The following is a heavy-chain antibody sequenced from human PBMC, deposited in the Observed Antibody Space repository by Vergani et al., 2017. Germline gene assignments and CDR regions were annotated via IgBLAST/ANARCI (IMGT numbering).Heavy chain of an antibody. D-gene: IGHD6-19*01. V-gene: IGHV4-30-2*02. J-gene: IGHJ4*02. CDR2: IYHSGST. Sequence: QLQLQESGSGLVKPSQTLSLTCAVSGGSISSGGYSWSWIRQPPGKGLEWIGYIYHSGSTYYNPSLKSRVTISVDRSRNTLYLQMSSLRAEDTAVYYCVKEEYSSGWFDYWGQGTLVTVSS. CDR1: GGSISSGGYS. CDR3: VKEEYSSGWFDY.